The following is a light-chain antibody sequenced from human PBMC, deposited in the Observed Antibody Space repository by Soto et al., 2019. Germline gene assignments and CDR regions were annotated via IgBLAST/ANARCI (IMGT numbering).Light chain of an antibody. Sequence: DIHVSQSPSSVSASVGYRFTITCRACQDIGSWLTWYQHKPGKAPKLLISTASSLQSGVPSRFRGSGSGTEFTLTISSLQPEDFETYYCQQANSFPLTFGGGTKVDIK. J-gene: IGKJ4*01. V-gene: IGKV1D-12*01. CDR2: TAS. CDR1: QDIGSW. CDR3: QQANSFPLT.